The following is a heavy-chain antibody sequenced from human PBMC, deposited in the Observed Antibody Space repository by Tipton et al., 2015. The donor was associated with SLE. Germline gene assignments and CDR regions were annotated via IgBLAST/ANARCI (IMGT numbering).Heavy chain of an antibody. D-gene: IGHD3-9*01. V-gene: IGHV4-59*12. J-gene: IGHJ3*02. CDR2: VYSSGST. CDR3: ARVFDWYHAFDI. Sequence: TLSLTCTVSGGSISTYYWSWIRQPPGKGLEWIGYVYSSGSTNYNPSLKSRVTMSVDTSKNQFSLKLSSVTAADTAVYYCARVFDWYHAFDIWGQGTMVTVSS. CDR1: GGSISTYY.